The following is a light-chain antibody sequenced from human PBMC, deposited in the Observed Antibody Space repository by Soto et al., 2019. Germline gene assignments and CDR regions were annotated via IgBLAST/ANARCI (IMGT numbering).Light chain of an antibody. CDR2: GNS. CDR1: SSNIGAGYD. V-gene: IGLV1-40*01. CDR3: QSYDISLTTGV. Sequence: QSVLTQPPSVSGAPRQRVTLSCTGSSSNIGAGYDVHWYQQLPGTAPKLLIYGNSNRPSGVPDRFSGSKSGASASLAITGLQAEDEADYYGQSYDISLTTGVFGGGTKLTVL. J-gene: IGLJ3*02.